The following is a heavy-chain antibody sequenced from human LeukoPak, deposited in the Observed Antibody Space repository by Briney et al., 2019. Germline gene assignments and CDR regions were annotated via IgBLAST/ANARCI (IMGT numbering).Heavy chain of an antibody. D-gene: IGHD3-10*01. J-gene: IGHJ1*01. Sequence: ASVKVSCKASGYTFTGYYMHWVRQAPGQGLEWMGWINPNSGGTNYAQKFQGRVTMTRDTSISTAYMELSRLRSEDTAVYYCARPGGAVLWFGELLYFQHWGQGTLVTVSS. V-gene: IGHV1-2*02. CDR1: GYTFTGYY. CDR2: INPNSGGT. CDR3: ARPGGAVLWFGELLYFQH.